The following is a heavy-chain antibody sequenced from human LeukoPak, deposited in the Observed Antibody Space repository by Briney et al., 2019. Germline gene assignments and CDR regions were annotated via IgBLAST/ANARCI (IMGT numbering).Heavy chain of an antibody. Sequence: SVKVSCKASGGTFSSYAISWVRQAPGQGLEWMGGIIPIFGTANYAQKFQGRVTITADESTSTAYMELSSLRSEDTAVYYCARNTLGYCSSTSCPWRSYFGYWGQGTLVTVSS. J-gene: IGHJ4*02. CDR1: GGTFSSYA. D-gene: IGHD2-2*01. CDR3: ARNTLGYCSSTSCPWRSYFGY. CDR2: IIPIFGTA. V-gene: IGHV1-69*13.